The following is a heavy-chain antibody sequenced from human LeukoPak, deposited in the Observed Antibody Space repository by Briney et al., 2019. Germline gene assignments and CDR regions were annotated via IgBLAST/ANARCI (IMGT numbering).Heavy chain of an antibody. D-gene: IGHD6-13*01. J-gene: IGHJ4*02. CDR2: IYHSGST. V-gene: IGHV4-30-2*01. CDR1: GGSISSGCYY. Sequence: SETLSLTCTVSGGSISSGCYYWSWIRQPPGKGLEWIGYIYHSGSTYYNPSLKSRVTISVDRSKNQFSLKLSSVTAADTALYYCAREGGSSSWYDYWGQGTLVTVSS. CDR3: AREGGSSSWYDY.